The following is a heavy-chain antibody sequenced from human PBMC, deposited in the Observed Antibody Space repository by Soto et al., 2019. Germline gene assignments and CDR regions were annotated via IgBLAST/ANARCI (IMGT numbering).Heavy chain of an antibody. Sequence: ASVKVSCKASGYTFTDYFVHWVRLAPGQGLEWRGWVNPDTGVATFPQKFQGRVTVTRDASINTDYMELTHLTSEDTGIYYCARDPIRGGVPYFFDFWGRGTQVTV. CDR3: ARDPIRGGVPYFFDF. CDR2: VNPDTGVA. J-gene: IGHJ4*02. V-gene: IGHV1-2*02. CDR1: GYTFTDYF. D-gene: IGHD3-16*01.